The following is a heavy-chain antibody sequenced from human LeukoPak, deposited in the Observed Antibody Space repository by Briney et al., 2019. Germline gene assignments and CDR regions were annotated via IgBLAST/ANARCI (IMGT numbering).Heavy chain of an antibody. CDR3: ARGLFAGRSSSGYQA. CDR2: IYHSGST. CDR1: GYSISSGYY. J-gene: IGHJ5*02. V-gene: IGHV4-38-2*02. D-gene: IGHD3-22*01. Sequence: SSETLSLTCTVSGYSISSGYYWGWIRQPPGKGLEWIGSIYHSGSTYYNPSLKSRVTISVDTSKNQFSLKLSSVTAADTAVYYCARGLFAGRSSSGYQAWGQGTLVTVSS.